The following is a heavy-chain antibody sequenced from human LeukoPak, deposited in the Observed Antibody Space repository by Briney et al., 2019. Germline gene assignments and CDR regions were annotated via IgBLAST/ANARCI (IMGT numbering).Heavy chain of an antibody. CDR1: GYSFTSYW. CDR2: IYPGDSDT. D-gene: IGHD2-2*01. V-gene: IGHV5-51*01. CDR3: ARQVRRSSTSCYDDY. Sequence: GESLKISCKGSGYSFTSYWIGWVRQMPGKGLEWMGIIYPGDSDTRYSPSFQGQVTISADKSISTAYLQWSSLKASDTAMYYCARQVRRSSTSCYDDYWGQGTLVTVSS. J-gene: IGHJ4*02.